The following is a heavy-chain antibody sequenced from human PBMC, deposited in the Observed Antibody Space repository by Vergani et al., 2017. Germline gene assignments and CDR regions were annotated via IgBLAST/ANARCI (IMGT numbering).Heavy chain of an antibody. CDR3: ARDLDIVVVPAAPDY. V-gene: IGHV3-23*01. CDR1: EFTFSNYA. D-gene: IGHD2-2*01. Sequence: EVQLLESGGGLVQPGGSLRLTCAASEFTFSNYAMNWVRQAPGKGLEWVSGISGSGVSAYYTDSVKGRFTISRDNSKNMLFLQMNNLRSEDTAVYYCARDLDIVVVPAAPDYWGQGTLVTVSS. J-gene: IGHJ4*02. CDR2: ISGSGVSA.